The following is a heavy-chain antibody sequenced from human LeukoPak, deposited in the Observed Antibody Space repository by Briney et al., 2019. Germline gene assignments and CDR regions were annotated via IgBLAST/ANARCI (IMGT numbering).Heavy chain of an antibody. Sequence: SETLSLTCTVSGGSISSYYWSWIRQPPGKGLEWIGYIYYSGSTNYNPSLKSRVTISVDTSKDQFSLKLSSVTAADTAVYYCARLTGDDAFDIWGQGTMVTVSS. CDR1: GGSISSYY. V-gene: IGHV4-59*01. CDR3: ARLTGDDAFDI. CDR2: IYYSGST. J-gene: IGHJ3*02. D-gene: IGHD1-20*01.